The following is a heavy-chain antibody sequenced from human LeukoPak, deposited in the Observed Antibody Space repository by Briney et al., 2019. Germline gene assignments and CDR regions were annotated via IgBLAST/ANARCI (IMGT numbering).Heavy chain of an antibody. J-gene: IGHJ4*02. Sequence: GASVKVSCKASGYTFTSYYMHWVRQAPRQGLEWMGIINPSGGSTSYAQKFQGRVTMTRDMSTSTVYMELSSLRSEDTAVYYCARAASLLRYYFDYWGQGTLVTVSS. D-gene: IGHD5-24*01. CDR3: ARAASLLRYYFDY. CDR1: GYTFTSYY. CDR2: INPSGGST. V-gene: IGHV1-46*01.